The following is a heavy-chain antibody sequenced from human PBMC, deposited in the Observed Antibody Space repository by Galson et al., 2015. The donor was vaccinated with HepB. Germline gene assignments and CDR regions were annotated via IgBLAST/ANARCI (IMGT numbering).Heavy chain of an antibody. Sequence: SVKVSCKASGYTFSNSIISWVRQAPGKGLEWMGGFDPEDGETIYAQKFQGRVTMTEDTSTDTAYMELSSLRSEDTAVYYCATDPSGSYPFGAFDIWGQGTMVTVSS. J-gene: IGHJ3*02. V-gene: IGHV1-24*01. CDR1: GYTFSNSI. CDR3: ATDPSGSYPFGAFDI. CDR2: FDPEDGET. D-gene: IGHD1-26*01.